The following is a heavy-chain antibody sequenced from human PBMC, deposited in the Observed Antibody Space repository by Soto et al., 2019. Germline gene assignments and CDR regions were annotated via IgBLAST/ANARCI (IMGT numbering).Heavy chain of an antibody. V-gene: IGHV3-9*01. D-gene: IGHD6-19*01. CDR2: ISWNSGSI. Sequence: GGFLRLSCAASGFTFDDYAMHWVRQAPGKGLEWVSGISWNSGSIGYADSVKGRFTISRDNAKNSLYLQMNSLRAEDTALYYCAKASTRWLEPHDAFDIWGQGTMVTVSS. J-gene: IGHJ3*02. CDR1: GFTFDDYA. CDR3: AKASTRWLEPHDAFDI.